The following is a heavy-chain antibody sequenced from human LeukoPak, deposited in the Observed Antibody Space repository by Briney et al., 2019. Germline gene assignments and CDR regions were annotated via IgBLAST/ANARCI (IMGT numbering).Heavy chain of an antibody. J-gene: IGHJ3*02. CDR1: GGSFSGW. CDR3: ARHNGWAFDI. Sequence: SETLSLTCAVSGGSFSGWWSWIRQPAGKGLEWIGEIHHSGGTKYNPSLRSLDTISVDTSKRQISLKMTSVTAADTAIYYCARHNGWAFDIWGQGTVVTVSS. V-gene: IGHV4-34*01. D-gene: IGHD2-15*01. CDR2: IHHSGGT.